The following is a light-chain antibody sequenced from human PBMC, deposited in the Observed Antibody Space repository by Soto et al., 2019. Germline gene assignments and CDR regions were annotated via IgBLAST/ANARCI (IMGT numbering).Light chain of an antibody. Sequence: DIVMTQSPDSLAVSLGERATINCKSSQSVLYSSNNKHYLAWYQQKPGQPPKLLIYWAYTRESGFPDRFSGSGSGTYFSLTSSSMMAADEAVYYCQQYYSTPITFGPGTKVDIK. CDR2: WAY. CDR1: QSVLYSSNNKHY. V-gene: IGKV4-1*01. J-gene: IGKJ3*01. CDR3: QQYYSTPIT.